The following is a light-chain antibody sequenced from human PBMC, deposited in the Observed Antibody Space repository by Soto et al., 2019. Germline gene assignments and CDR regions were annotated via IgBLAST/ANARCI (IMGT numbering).Light chain of an antibody. V-gene: IGLV2-14*01. J-gene: IGLJ1*01. CDR2: EVT. CDR3: SSYTSSSTLPYV. CDR1: SSDIGVYDY. Sequence: QSVLTQPASVSGSPGQSITISCTGTSSDIGVYDYVSWYQQHPGKAPKLIIYEVTNRPSGLSNRFSGSKSDNTASLTISGLQAEDEADYYCSSYTSSSTLPYVFGAGTKVTVL.